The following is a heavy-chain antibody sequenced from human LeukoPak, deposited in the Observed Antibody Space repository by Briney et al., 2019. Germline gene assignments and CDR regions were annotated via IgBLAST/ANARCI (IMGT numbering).Heavy chain of an antibody. CDR3: TKGHYNDYYH. V-gene: IGHV3-7*01. Sequence: PGGSLRLSCADSAFDFSSSWMNWVRQAPGEGLEWVANIKAGGSEKSYVDSVKGRFTISRDNAKKSLYLQMDSLRAEDTAIYYCTKGHYNDYYHWGQGTLVTVSS. CDR1: AFDFSSSW. CDR2: IKAGGSEK. J-gene: IGHJ4*02. D-gene: IGHD3-16*01.